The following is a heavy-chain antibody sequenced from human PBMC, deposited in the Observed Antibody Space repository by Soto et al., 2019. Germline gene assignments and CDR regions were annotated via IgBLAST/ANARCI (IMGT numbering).Heavy chain of an antibody. V-gene: IGHV3-73*01. CDR2: IRSKANSYAT. D-gene: IGHD5-12*01. Sequence: GGSLRLSCAASGFPLRGSAMHWVRQASGKGLEWVGRIRSKANSYATAYAASVKGRFTISRDDSKNTAYLQMNSLKTEDTAVYYCTKIASGDGYNNWGQGTLVTVSS. CDR3: TKIASGDGYNN. J-gene: IGHJ4*02. CDR1: GFPLRGSA.